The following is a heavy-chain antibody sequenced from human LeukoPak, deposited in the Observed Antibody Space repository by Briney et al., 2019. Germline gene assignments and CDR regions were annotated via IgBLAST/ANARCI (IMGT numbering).Heavy chain of an antibody. V-gene: IGHV3-43*02. CDR1: GFTFDDYA. Sequence: GGSLRLSCAGSGFTFDDYAIHWVRQAPGKGLEWVSLTSGDGITTYFADSVKGRFTISRDNSKSSLFLQMNSLRTEGTALYYCARDHVYGGADYWGQGTLVTVSS. CDR2: TSGDGITT. CDR3: ARDHVYGGADY. J-gene: IGHJ4*02. D-gene: IGHD5/OR15-5a*01.